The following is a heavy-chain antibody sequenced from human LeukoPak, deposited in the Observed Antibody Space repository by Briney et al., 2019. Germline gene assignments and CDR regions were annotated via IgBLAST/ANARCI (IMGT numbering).Heavy chain of an antibody. Sequence: GGSLRLSCAASGFTFNTFNMNWVRQAPGKGLEWVSSITSGGDYIYYADSVKGRFTTSRENDKNSLSLPLNSLRVEDTAVYYCARGHYDVLAASYKWTPDYWGQGTLVTVSS. V-gene: IGHV3-21*01. CDR3: ARGHYDVLAASYKWTPDY. J-gene: IGHJ4*02. D-gene: IGHD3-9*01. CDR1: GFTFNTFN. CDR2: ITSGGDYI.